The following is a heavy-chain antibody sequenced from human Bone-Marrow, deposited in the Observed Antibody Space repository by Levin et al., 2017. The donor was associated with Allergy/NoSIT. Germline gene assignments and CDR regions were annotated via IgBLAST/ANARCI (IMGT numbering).Heavy chain of an antibody. CDR3: ARGPRIGNARGWFDP. V-gene: IGHV3-66*01. J-gene: IGHJ5*02. D-gene: IGHD1-14*01. CDR1: GFIVNDHY. Sequence: GGSLRLSCAASGFIVNDHYMTWVRQAPGKGLECVSVIYSGERTFYSDSVKGRFTISRDNSNNTLYLQMNSLRVEDTAIYYCARGPRIGNARGWFDPWGQGVLVTVSS. CDR2: IYSGERT.